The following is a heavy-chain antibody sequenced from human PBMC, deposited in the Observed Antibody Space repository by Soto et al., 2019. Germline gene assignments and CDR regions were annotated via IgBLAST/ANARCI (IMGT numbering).Heavy chain of an antibody. J-gene: IGHJ4*02. CDR2: INHSGST. D-gene: IGHD3-22*01. CDR3: ARGSYDDSSGKAQRFDY. CDR1: GGSFSGYY. V-gene: IGHV4-34*01. Sequence: TCAVYGGSFSGYYWRWVRQPPGKGLEWIGEINHSGSTNYNTSLKSRVNISVDTSKNQFSLKLSYVTAADXXVYDVARGSYDDSSGKAQRFDYWGKGTLVTVSS.